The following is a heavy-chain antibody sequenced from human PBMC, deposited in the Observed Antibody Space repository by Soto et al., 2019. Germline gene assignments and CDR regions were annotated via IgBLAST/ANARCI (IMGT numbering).Heavy chain of an antibody. CDR1: GESISSSSYY. Sequence: SDTLSLTCIVSGESISSSSYYWCWIRQPPGKGLEWIGSIYYSGRTYYNPSFKSRVTISIDTSKNQFSLKLSSVTATDTAVYYCARQRTTVVTQAYFDHWGQGALVTVS. J-gene: IGHJ4*02. V-gene: IGHV4-39*01. D-gene: IGHD2-21*02. CDR3: ARQRTTVVTQAYFDH. CDR2: IYYSGRT.